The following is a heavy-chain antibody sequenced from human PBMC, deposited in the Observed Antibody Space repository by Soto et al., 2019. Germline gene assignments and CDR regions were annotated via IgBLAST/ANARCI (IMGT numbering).Heavy chain of an antibody. Sequence: VASVKVSCKASGYTFTSYGISWVRQAPGQGLEWMGWISAYNGNTNYAQKLQGRVTMTTDTSTSTAYMELRSLRSDDTAVYYCARDMMSALSSSVDYWGQGTLVTVSS. D-gene: IGHD6-13*01. CDR3: ARDMMSALSSSVDY. V-gene: IGHV1-18*04. CDR2: ISAYNGNT. CDR1: GYTFTSYG. J-gene: IGHJ4*02.